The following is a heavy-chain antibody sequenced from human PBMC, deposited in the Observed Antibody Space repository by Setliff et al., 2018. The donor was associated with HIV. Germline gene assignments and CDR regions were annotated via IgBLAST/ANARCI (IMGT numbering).Heavy chain of an antibody. V-gene: IGHV4-61*02. Sequence: PSETLSLTCKVSGGSISSGGFYWYWIRQPAGKGLEWIGRIYTSGTTNYNPSLKSRVTISMDTSKSQFSLRLTSVTAADTAVYYCAGQDIGAVPALGAFDIWGQGTMVTVSS. CDR1: GGSISSGGFY. CDR3: AGQDIGAVPALGAFDI. J-gene: IGHJ3*02. D-gene: IGHD2-2*01. CDR2: IYTSGTT.